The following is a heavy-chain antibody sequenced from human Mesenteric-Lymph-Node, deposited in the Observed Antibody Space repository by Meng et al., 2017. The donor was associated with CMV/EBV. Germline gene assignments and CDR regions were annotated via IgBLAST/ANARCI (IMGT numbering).Heavy chain of an antibody. D-gene: IGHD3-3*01. CDR3: ARESLHYDFWSGYPLPHFDY. CDR1: FNSYD. J-gene: IGHJ4*02. Sequence: FNSYDNNWVRQDTGQGLEWMGWINAGNGNTKYSQKFQGRVTSTRDTSASTAYMELSSLRSEDTAVYYCARESLHYDFWSGYPLPHFDYWGQGTLVTVSS. V-gene: IGHV1-3*01. CDR2: INAGNGNT.